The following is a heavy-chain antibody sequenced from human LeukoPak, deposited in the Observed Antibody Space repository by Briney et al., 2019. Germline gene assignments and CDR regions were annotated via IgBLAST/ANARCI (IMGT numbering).Heavy chain of an antibody. Sequence: SETLSLTCLVSGEPISSYYWSWIRQAPGRGPEYIGNIYYNGNTNYNPSLKSRVTISVDASKNQFSLKLSSVTAADTAVYYCARSLYYDSSGPYGMDVWGQGTTVTVSS. CDR2: IYYNGNT. CDR3: ARSLYYDSSGPYGMDV. CDR1: GEPISSYY. V-gene: IGHV4-59*08. D-gene: IGHD3-22*01. J-gene: IGHJ6*02.